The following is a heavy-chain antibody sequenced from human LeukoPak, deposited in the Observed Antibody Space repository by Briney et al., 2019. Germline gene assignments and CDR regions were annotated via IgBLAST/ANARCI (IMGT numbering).Heavy chain of an antibody. CDR3: ARVDSGSYLRAFDI. CDR1: GYSFTSYC. D-gene: IGHD1-26*01. V-gene: IGHV5-51*01. J-gene: IGHJ3*02. Sequence: GESLKISCKGSGYSFTSYCIAWVRQMPGKGLEWMGIVYPGDSNTRHSPSFQGQVTISADKSISTAYLQWSSLKASDTAMYYCARVDSGSYLRAFDIWGQGTMVTVSS. CDR2: VYPGDSNT.